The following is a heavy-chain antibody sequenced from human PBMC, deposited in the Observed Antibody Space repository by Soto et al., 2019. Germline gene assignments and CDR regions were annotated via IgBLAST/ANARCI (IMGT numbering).Heavy chain of an antibody. J-gene: IGHJ3*02. V-gene: IGHV1-69*02. CDR2: IIPILGIA. Sequence: SVKVSCKASGGTFSSYTISWVRQAPGQGLEWMGRIIPILGIANYAQKFQGRVTITADKSTSTAYMELSSLRSEDTAVYYCARVGLTGDYYDSSGLYNIDDAFDIWGQGTMVT. D-gene: IGHD3-22*01. CDR3: ARVGLTGDYYDSSGLYNIDDAFDI. CDR1: GGTFSSYT.